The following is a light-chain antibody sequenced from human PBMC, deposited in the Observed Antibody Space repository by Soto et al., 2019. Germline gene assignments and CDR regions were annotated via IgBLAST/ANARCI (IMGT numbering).Light chain of an antibody. CDR2: DVF. CDR3: NSFSSSNTVI. Sequence: QSVLTQPASVSGSPGQSITISCTGTSSDVGAFDYVSWYQQQSGKAPRLLIYDVFNRASGISDRFSGSKSGITASLTISGLQAEDEADYFCNSFSSSNTVIFGGGTKLTVL. J-gene: IGLJ2*01. V-gene: IGLV2-14*03. CDR1: SSDVGAFDY.